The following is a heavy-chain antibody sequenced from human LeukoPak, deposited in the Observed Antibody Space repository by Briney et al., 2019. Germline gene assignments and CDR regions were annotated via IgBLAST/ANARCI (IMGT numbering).Heavy chain of an antibody. D-gene: IGHD3-3*01. J-gene: IGHJ4*02. CDR2: INSDGSST. CDR1: GFTFSSYW. Sequence: QAGGSLRLSCAASGFTFSSYWMHWVRQAPGKGLVWVSRINSDGSSTSYADSVKGRFTISRDNAKNTLYLQMNSLRAGDTAVYYCARSTIFGVEIDYWGQGTLVTVSS. CDR3: ARSTIFGVEIDY. V-gene: IGHV3-74*01.